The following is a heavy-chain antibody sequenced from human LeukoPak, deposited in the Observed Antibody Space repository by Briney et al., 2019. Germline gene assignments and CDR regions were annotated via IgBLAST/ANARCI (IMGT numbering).Heavy chain of an antibody. V-gene: IGHV1-8*01. D-gene: IGHD5-24*01. CDR2: VNPNSGNT. CDR3: ARSGRDGYNYGAFNL. J-gene: IGHJ3*01. Sequence: GASVTVSCKASGYSFTSYDINRVRQATGQGLEWVGWVNPNSGNTDYAQKFQGRVTMTRNTSISTAYMELSSLRSEDTAVYYCARSGRDGYNYGAFNLWGQGTMVTVSS. CDR1: GYSFTSYD.